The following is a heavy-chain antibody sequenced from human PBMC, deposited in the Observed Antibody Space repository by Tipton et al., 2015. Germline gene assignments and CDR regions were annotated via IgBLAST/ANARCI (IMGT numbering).Heavy chain of an antibody. V-gene: IGHV4-38-2*01. D-gene: IGHD3-3*01. J-gene: IGHJ4*02. CDR2: ISHSGNT. Sequence: TLSLTCAVSAYSISTDYYWVWIRQPPGKGLEWIGTISHSGNTFYNPSLKSRVTISADTSKNQFSLRLSSVTAADTAVYYCACQDYDLLSRDYPAIDYWGQGTLVIVSS. CDR1: AYSISTDYY. CDR3: ACQDYDLLSRDYPAIDY.